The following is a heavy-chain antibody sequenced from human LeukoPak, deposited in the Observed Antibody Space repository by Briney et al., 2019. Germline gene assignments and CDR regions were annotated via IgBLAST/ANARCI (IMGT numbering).Heavy chain of an antibody. CDR1: GGSISSYY. CDR2: IYTSGST. Sequence: SETLSLTCTVSGGSISSYYWSWIRQPAGKGLEWIGRIYTSGSTNYNPSLKSRVTISVDKSKNQFSLKLSSVTAADTAVYYCARAKSGSYARDYYYYYMDVWGKGTTVTVSS. J-gene: IGHJ6*03. D-gene: IGHD1-26*01. V-gene: IGHV4-4*07. CDR3: ARAKSGSYARDYYYYYMDV.